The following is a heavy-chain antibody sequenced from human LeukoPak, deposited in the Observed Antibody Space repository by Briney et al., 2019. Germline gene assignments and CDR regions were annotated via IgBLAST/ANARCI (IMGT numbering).Heavy chain of an antibody. Sequence: PGGSLRLSCAASGFTFSTYAMSWVRQAPGKGLEWVSAISGSVGTTYYADSVKGRFTISRDDYKNTLSLQMNSLRVEDTAIYYCAKVHSSGWYVFDYWGQGTLVTVSS. V-gene: IGHV3-23*01. D-gene: IGHD6-19*01. CDR3: AKVHSSGWYVFDY. CDR1: GFTFSTYA. J-gene: IGHJ4*02. CDR2: ISGSVGTT.